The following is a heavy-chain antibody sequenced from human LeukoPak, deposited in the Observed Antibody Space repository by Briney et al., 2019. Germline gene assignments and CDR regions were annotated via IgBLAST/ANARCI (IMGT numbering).Heavy chain of an antibody. CDR2: INPSGGST. V-gene: IGHV1-46*01. J-gene: IGHJ5*02. D-gene: IGHD3-22*01. Sequence: ASVKVSCKASGYTFTSYYMHWVRQAPGQGLEWMGIINPSGGSTSYAQKFQGRVTMTRDTSTSTVYMELSSLRSEDTAVYYCTRGNFPANCYDSTPRGNWFDPWGQGTLVTVSS. CDR1: GYTFTSYY. CDR3: TRGNFPANCYDSTPRGNWFDP.